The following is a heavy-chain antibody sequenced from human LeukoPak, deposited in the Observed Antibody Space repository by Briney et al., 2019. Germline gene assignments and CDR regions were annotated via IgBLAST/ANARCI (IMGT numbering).Heavy chain of an antibody. D-gene: IGHD6-13*01. CDR2: ISSSSSYI. J-gene: IGHJ6*02. V-gene: IGHV3-21*01. CDR1: GFTFSSYS. Sequence: GGSLRLSCAASGFTFSSYSMNWVRQAPGKGLEWVSSISSSSSYIYYADSVKGRFTISRDNAKNSLDLQMNSLRAEDTAVYYCARDLGYSSSWYRTYGMDVWGQGTTVTVSS. CDR3: ARDLGYSSSWYRTYGMDV.